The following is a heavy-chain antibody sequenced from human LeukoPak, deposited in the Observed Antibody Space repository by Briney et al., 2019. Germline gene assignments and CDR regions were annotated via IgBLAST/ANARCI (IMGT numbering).Heavy chain of an antibody. V-gene: IGHV3-23*01. Sequence: PGGSLRLSCAASGFTFSSYAMSWVRQAPGKGLEWVSSISGSGDTTYYADSVKGRFTISRDSSKNTLFLQMSSLRAEDTAVYYCAKDLGDSSGYYPWYFDYWGQGTLVTVSS. J-gene: IGHJ4*02. CDR3: AKDLGDSSGYYPWYFDY. CDR1: GFTFSSYA. D-gene: IGHD3-22*01. CDR2: ISGSGDTT.